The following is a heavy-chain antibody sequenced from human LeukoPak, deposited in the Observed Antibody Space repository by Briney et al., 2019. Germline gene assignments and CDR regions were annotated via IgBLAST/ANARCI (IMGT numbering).Heavy chain of an antibody. CDR3: ARDRRGGGYGNFDY. CDR2: INSDGSST. Sequence: GGSLRLSCAASAFSVSSNYMNWVRQAPGKGLEWVSRINSDGSSTSYADSVKGRFTISRDNAKNTLYLQMNSLSAEDTAVYYCARDRRGGGYGNFDYWGQGTLVTVSS. V-gene: IGHV3-74*01. CDR1: AFSVSSNY. D-gene: IGHD5-12*01. J-gene: IGHJ4*02.